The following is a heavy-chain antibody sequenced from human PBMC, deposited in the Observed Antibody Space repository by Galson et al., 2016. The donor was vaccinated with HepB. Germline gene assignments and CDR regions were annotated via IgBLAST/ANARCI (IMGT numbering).Heavy chain of an antibody. D-gene: IGHD3-10*01. CDR2: IIPMFGTV. J-gene: IGHJ5*02. CDR3: ARASGGLFDP. CDR1: GGSFSSYA. Sequence: SVKVSCKASGGSFSSYAISWVRQAPGHGLEWMGEIIPMFGTVNYAQKFQGRITITADESTRTAYMELNSLKSEDTAVYYWARASGGLFDPWGQGTRVTVSS. V-gene: IGHV1-69*13.